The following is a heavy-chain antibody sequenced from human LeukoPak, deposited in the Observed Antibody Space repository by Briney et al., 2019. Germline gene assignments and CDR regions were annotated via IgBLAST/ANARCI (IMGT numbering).Heavy chain of an antibody. V-gene: IGHV3-74*01. CDR2: IRGDGRAT. CDR1: GFIFTDYW. Sequence: GGSLRLSCAASGFIFTDYWMHWVRQAPGKELVWVARIRGDGRATTYADSVKGRFIISRDNSKNTLYLQMNSLRAEDTAVYYCARYSSSSAFDYWGQGTLVTVSS. D-gene: IGHD6-6*01. CDR3: ARYSSSSAFDY. J-gene: IGHJ4*02.